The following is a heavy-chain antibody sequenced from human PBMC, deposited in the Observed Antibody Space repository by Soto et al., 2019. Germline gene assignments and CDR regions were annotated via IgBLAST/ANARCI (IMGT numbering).Heavy chain of an antibody. J-gene: IGHJ6*02. V-gene: IGHV1-8*01. CDR1: GYSFASYD. CDR3: ARGRSYGMDV. CDR2: MNPNSGNT. Sequence: XSVKVSCKASGYSFASYDINWVRQATGQGLEWMGWMNPNSGNTGYAQKFQGRVTMTRNTSISTAYMELSSLRSEDTAVYYCARGRSYGMDVWGQGTTVTVSS.